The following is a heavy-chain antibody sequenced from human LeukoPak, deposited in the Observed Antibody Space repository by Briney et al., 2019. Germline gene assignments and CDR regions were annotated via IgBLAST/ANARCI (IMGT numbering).Heavy chain of an antibody. V-gene: IGHV3-33*01. D-gene: IGHD6-13*01. CDR3: ARDHSDSSSWYFAFDI. CDR2: IWYDGSNK. Sequence: GGSLRLSCAASGFTFSSYGMHWVRQAPGKGLEWVAVIWYDGSNKYYADSVKGRFTISRDNSKNTLYLQMNSLRAEDTAVYYCARDHSDSSSWYFAFDIWGQGTMVTVSS. CDR1: GFTFSSYG. J-gene: IGHJ3*02.